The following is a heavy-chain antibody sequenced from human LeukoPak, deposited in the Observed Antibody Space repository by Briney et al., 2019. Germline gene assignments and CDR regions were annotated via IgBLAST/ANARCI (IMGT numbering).Heavy chain of an antibody. Sequence: GGSLSLSCAASGSTLSSYEMNWVRQAPGKGLEWVSYISSSGSTIYYADSVKGRFTISRDNAKNSLYLQMNSLRAEDTAVYYCARHGPTAEGIVGATTFAFDIGGEGKMVTVSS. CDR2: ISSSGSTI. D-gene: IGHD1-26*01. V-gene: IGHV3-48*03. J-gene: IGHJ3*02. CDR3: ARHGPTAEGIVGATTFAFDI. CDR1: GSTLSSYE.